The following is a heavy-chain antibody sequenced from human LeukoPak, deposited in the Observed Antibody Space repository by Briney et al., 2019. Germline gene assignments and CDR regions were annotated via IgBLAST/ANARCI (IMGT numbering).Heavy chain of an antibody. J-gene: IGHJ4*02. CDR3: AREGWLSTTNY. CDR2: IYTSGST. CDR1: GGSISSGSYY. V-gene: IGHV4-61*02. Sequence: PAETLSLTYTFSGGSISSGSYYWRWIRQPAGRGLEWIVRIYTSGSTSYNASLKGRVLISVVKANSLYSLKLSSVTAADTAVYYCAREGWLSTTNYWGQGTLVTVSS. D-gene: IGHD3-22*01.